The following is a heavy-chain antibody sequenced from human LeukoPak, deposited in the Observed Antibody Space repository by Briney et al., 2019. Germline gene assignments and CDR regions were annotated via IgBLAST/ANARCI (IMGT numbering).Heavy chain of an antibody. CDR3: VRGTFGGYLY. CDR2: IYYSGST. D-gene: IGHD5-12*01. J-gene: IGHJ4*02. CDR1: GGSISSSSYY. V-gene: IGHV4-39*01. Sequence: TSETLSLTCTVSGGSISSSSYYWGWIRQPPGKGLEWIGSIYYSGSTYYNPSLKSRVTISVDTSKNQFSLKLSSVTAADTAVYYCVRGTFGGYLYWGQGTLVTVSS.